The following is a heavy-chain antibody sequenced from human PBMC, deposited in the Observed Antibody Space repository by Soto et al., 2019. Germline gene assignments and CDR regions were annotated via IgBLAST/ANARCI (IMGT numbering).Heavy chain of an antibody. V-gene: IGHV1-69*12. J-gene: IGHJ6*02. D-gene: IGHD2-15*01. Sequence: QVQLVQSGAEVKKPGSSVKVSCKASGGAFSDYAFSWVRQAPGQRLQWLGGIMPIFRAPDYAQKFQGRVTITADEFTRTAYMEMNSLRSEDTAVYYCASWLKGPDIGNYYYGMDVWGQGTTVTDS. CDR3: ASWLKGPDIGNYYYGMDV. CDR2: IMPIFRAP. CDR1: GGAFSDYA.